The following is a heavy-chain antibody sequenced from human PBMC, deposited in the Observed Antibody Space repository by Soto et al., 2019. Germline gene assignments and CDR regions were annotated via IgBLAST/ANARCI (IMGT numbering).Heavy chain of an antibody. Sequence: QVQLAQSGAEVKKPGASVKVSCKASGYTFTSYGISWVRQAPGQGLEWMAWINPYNGNTKYAEKFLGRVTVTTDTSTAAAYMDVRSLTSDDTAVFYCARVEVGLAAPRVWPYWGQGTPVTVSS. V-gene: IGHV1-18*01. CDR2: INPYNGNT. CDR1: GYTFTSYG. J-gene: IGHJ4*02. CDR3: ARVEVGLAAPRVWPY. D-gene: IGHD6-6*01.